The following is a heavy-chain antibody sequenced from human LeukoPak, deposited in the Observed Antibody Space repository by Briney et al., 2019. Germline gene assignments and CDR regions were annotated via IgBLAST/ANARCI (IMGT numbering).Heavy chain of an antibody. Sequence: PGGSLRLSCAASGFTFSNAWMNWVGRAPGKGLEWVGRIKSKYDGGTADYAAPVKGRFTISRDESKNTLYLQMNSLKTEGTAVYYCTTDNNFDWLHLTWGQGTMVTVSS. J-gene: IGHJ3*01. CDR1: GFTFSNAW. CDR3: TTDNNFDWLHLT. D-gene: IGHD3-9*01. V-gene: IGHV3-15*01. CDR2: IKSKYDGGTA.